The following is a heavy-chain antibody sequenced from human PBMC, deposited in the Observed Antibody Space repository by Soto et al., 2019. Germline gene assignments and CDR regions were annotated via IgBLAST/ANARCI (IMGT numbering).Heavy chain of an antibody. CDR3: ALPISTMVRGVIITWSHCFDP. CDR2: IYWDDDK. D-gene: IGHD3-10*01. J-gene: IGHJ5*02. CDR1: GFSLSTSGVG. Sequence: QITLKESGPTLVKPTQTLTLTCTFSGFSLSTSGVGVGWIRQPPGKALEWLALIYWDDDKRYSPSLKSRLTITKDTSKNQVVLTMTNMDPVDTATYYCALPISTMVRGVIITWSHCFDPWGQGTLVTVSS. V-gene: IGHV2-5*02.